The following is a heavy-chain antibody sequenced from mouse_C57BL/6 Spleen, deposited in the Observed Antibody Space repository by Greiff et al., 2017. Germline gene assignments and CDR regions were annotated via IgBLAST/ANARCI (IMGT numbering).Heavy chain of an antibody. D-gene: IGHD1-1*01. Sequence: EVQLQQSGPELVKPGASVKISCKASGYTFTDYYMNWVKQNHGKSLEWIGDINPKNGGTSYNRKFKGKATLTVDKSSSTAYMELRSLTSEDSAVYCCASGGRSSGYGYYFDYWGKGTTLTASS. CDR3: ASGGRSSGYGYYFDY. J-gene: IGHJ2*01. CDR2: INPKNGGT. CDR1: GYTFTDYY. V-gene: IGHV1-26*01.